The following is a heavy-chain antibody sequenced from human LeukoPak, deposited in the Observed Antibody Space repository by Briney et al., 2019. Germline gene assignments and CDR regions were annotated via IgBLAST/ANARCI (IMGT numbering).Heavy chain of an antibody. CDR3: ARGVRSGWYGY. J-gene: IGHJ4*02. CDR2: IYYSGST. CDR1: GGSISSYY. Sequence: SETLSLTCTVSGGSISSYYWSWIRQPPGKGLEWIGYIYYSGSTNYNPSLKSRVTISVDTSKNQFSLKLSSVTAADTAVYYCARGVRSGWYGYWGQGTLVTVSS. V-gene: IGHV4-59*01. D-gene: IGHD6-19*01.